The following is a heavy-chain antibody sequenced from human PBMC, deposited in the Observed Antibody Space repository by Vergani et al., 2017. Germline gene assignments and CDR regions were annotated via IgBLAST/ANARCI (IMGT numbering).Heavy chain of an antibody. V-gene: IGHV1-18*01. CDR2: ISAYNGNT. CDR1: GYTFTSYG. CDR3: ARPSRIFGNYYYDMDV. Sequence: QVQLVQSGAEVKKPGASVKVSCKASGYTFTSYGISWVRQAPGQGLGWMGWISAYNGNTNYAQKLQCRVTMTTDTSTSTAYMELRSLRSDDTAVYYCARPSRIFGNYYYDMDVWGKGTTVTVSS. D-gene: IGHD3-3*01. J-gene: IGHJ6*03.